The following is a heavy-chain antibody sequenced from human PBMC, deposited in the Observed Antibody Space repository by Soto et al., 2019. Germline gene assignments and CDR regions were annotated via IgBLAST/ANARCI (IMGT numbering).Heavy chain of an antibody. CDR2: IIPILGIA. CDR3: ARGLEVFWSGYRSGFDY. Sequence: SVKGSCKASGGTFSIYTISWVRQAPGQGLEWMGRIIPILGIANYAQKFQGRVTITADKSTSTAYMELSSLRSEDTAVYYCARGLEVFWSGYRSGFDYWGQGTLVTVSS. D-gene: IGHD3-3*01. V-gene: IGHV1-69*02. CDR1: GGTFSIYT. J-gene: IGHJ4*02.